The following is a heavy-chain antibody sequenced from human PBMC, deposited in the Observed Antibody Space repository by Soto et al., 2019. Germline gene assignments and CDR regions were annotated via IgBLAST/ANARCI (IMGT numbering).Heavy chain of an antibody. Sequence: SQTLSLTCAISGDSVSSNSAAWNWIRQSPSRSLEWLGRTYYRSKWYNDYAVSVKSRITINPDTSKNQFSLQLNSVTPEDTAVYYCARGEAGTTKDYYYYGMDVWGQGTTVTVSS. CDR1: GDSVSSNSAA. J-gene: IGHJ6*01. V-gene: IGHV6-1*01. D-gene: IGHD1-1*01. CDR3: ARGEAGTTKDYYYYGMDV. CDR2: TYYRSKWYN.